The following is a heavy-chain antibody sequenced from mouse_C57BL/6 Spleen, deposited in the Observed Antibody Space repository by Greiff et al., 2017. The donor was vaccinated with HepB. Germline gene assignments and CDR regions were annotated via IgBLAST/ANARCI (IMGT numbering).Heavy chain of an antibody. Sequence: EVNVVESGGGLVKPGGSLKLSCAASGFTFSDYGMHWVRQAPEKGLEWVAYISSGSSTIYYADTVKGRFTISRDNAKNTLFLQMTSLRSEDTAMYYCARPSNYLYAMDYWGQGTSVTVSS. J-gene: IGHJ4*01. CDR3: ARPSNYLYAMDY. CDR1: GFTFSDYG. V-gene: IGHV5-17*01. D-gene: IGHD2-5*01. CDR2: ISSGSSTI.